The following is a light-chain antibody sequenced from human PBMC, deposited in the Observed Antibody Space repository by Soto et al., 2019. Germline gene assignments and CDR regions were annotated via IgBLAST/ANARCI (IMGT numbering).Light chain of an antibody. V-gene: IGKV3-20*01. Sequence: EIVLTQSPGTLSLSPGERATLSCRAGQSVTSTYLAWYQQKPGQAPRLLIYGASNRATGIPDRFSGSGSGTDFTLTISRLEPEDFAVYYCQQYGSSGTFGQGTKVDI. CDR2: GAS. CDR1: QSVTSTY. J-gene: IGKJ1*01. CDR3: QQYGSSGT.